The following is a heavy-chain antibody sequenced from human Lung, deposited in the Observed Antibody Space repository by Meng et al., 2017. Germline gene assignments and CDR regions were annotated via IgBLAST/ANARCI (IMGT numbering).Heavy chain of an antibody. D-gene: IGHD6-13*01. V-gene: IGHV1-2*06. J-gene: IGHJ4*02. Sequence: LLVQFGCGVKKPGASGSVSCKASGYTFPDYWLHWVRRAPGQGLEWMGRINPKSGDTHYAQRFQGRVTMTGDTSISTAYMELSGLRSDDTAMYYCARDEDISAAGKLFGDYWGQGTLVTVSS. CDR1: GYTFPDYW. CDR3: ARDEDISAAGKLFGDY. CDR2: INPKSGDT.